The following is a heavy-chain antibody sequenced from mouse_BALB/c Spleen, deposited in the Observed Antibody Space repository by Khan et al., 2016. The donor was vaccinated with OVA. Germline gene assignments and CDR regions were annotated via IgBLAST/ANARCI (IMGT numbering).Heavy chain of an antibody. J-gene: IGHJ4*01. CDR3: ARGGAAYYRNDGGAMEY. CDR2: INTHSGVP. CDR1: GYTFTTAG. V-gene: IGHV9-4*02. Sequence: QIQLVLSGPELKKPGETVRISCKASGYTFTTAGIQWVQQLPGKGLKWIGWINTHSGVPKYAEDFKGRFAFSLEISVSTAYLQITNLKNEDTATYCCARGGAAYYRNDGGAMEYWGQGTSVTVSS. D-gene: IGHD2-14*01.